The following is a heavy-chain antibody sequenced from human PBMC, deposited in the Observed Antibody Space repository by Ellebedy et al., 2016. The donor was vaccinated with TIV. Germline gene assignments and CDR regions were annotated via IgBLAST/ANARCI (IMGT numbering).Heavy chain of an antibody. CDR2: ISYDGNNK. Sequence: GESLKISXAASGFTFSNYAMNWVRQAPSKGLEWVAFISYDGNNKYYADSVKGRFTLSRDNSKNTLYLEMNSLRAEDTAVYYCARDRSYSPTYWGQGTLVTVSS. CDR3: ARDRSYSPTY. D-gene: IGHD1-26*01. V-gene: IGHV3-30*04. J-gene: IGHJ4*02. CDR1: GFTFSNYA.